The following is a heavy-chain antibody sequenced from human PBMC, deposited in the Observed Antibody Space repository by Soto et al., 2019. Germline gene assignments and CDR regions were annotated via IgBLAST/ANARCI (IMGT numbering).Heavy chain of an antibody. CDR3: AREGCSSSSCYPTYYCYRMDV. CDR2: IYYSGST. Sequence: SETLSLTCTVSGGSISSYYWSLIRQPPGKELECIWYIYYSGSTNYNPSLKSRVTISVYTSKNQFSLKLSSVTAADTAVYYCAREGCSSSSCYPTYYCYRMDVWAQGTTVTVSS. V-gene: IGHV4-59*13. D-gene: IGHD2-2*01. CDR1: GGSISSYY. J-gene: IGHJ6*02.